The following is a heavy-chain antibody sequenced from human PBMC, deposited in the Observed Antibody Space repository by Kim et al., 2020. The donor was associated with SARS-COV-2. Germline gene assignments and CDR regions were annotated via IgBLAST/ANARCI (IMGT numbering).Heavy chain of an antibody. Sequence: SETLSLTCTVSGGSISSYYWSWIRQPAGKGLEWIGRIYTSGSTNYNPSLKSRVTMSVDTSKNQFSLKLSSVTAADTAVYYCARDPGSSGPPNYYYGMDVWGQGTTVTVSS. J-gene: IGHJ6*02. D-gene: IGHD1-26*01. CDR2: IYTSGST. CDR1: GGSISSYY. V-gene: IGHV4-4*07. CDR3: ARDPGSSGPPNYYYGMDV.